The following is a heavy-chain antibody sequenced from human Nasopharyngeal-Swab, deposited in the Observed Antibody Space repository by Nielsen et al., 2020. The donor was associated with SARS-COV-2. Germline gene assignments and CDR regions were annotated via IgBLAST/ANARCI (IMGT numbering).Heavy chain of an antibody. CDR3: ARARIAAAGYYFDY. CDR2: IGTAGDT. Sequence: GESLKISCAASGFTFSSYAMHWVRQATGKGLEWVSAIGTAGDTYYPGSVKGRFTISRENAKNSLYLQMNSLRAGDTAVYYCARARIAAAGYYFDYWGQGTLVTVSS. J-gene: IGHJ4*02. D-gene: IGHD6-13*01. V-gene: IGHV3-13*01. CDR1: GFTFSSYA.